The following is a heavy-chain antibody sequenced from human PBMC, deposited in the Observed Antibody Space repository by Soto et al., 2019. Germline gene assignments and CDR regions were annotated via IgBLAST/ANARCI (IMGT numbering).Heavy chain of an antibody. Sequence: EVQLLESGGGVVQPGGSLRLSCAASGFTFSNCAMKWVRQAPGKGLEWVSDISRAGSNIYYADSVKGRFTISRDNSKNTLYLQMNSLRAEDTAVYYCAKAIEGAWEPNDYWGQGTLVTVPS. V-gene: IGHV3-23*01. D-gene: IGHD1-26*01. CDR2: ISRAGSNI. J-gene: IGHJ4*02. CDR3: AKAIEGAWEPNDY. CDR1: GFTFSNCA.